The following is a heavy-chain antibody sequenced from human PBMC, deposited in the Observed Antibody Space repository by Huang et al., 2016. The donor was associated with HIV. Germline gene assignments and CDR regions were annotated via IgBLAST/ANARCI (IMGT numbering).Heavy chain of an antibody. J-gene: IGHJ4*02. Sequence: QVQLVQSGAEVKKPGASVKVSCKASGYTFSNYDINWVRQAPGQGLEGVGWMNPNSGNTCDARKFQGRVTMTRSTSISTAYMELSRLRFEDTAVYYCATLPPVNYGRSGGRVRDYWGQGSLVTVSS. CDR3: ATLPPVNYGRSGGRVRDY. V-gene: IGHV1-8*01. D-gene: IGHD2-15*01. CDR2: MNPNSGNT. CDR1: GYTFSNYD.